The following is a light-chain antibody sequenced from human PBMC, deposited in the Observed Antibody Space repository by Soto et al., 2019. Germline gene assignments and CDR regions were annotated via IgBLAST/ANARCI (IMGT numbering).Light chain of an antibody. CDR3: QQYNNWPMYT. Sequence: EIVMTQSPATLSVSPGERATLSCRTSPSVSSNLAWYQQKPGQAPRLLIYGAYTRATGIPARFSGSGSGTEFTLTISSLQSEDFAVYYWQQYNNWPMYTFGQGTKLEIK. CDR1: PSVSSN. CDR2: GAY. V-gene: IGKV3-15*01. J-gene: IGKJ2*01.